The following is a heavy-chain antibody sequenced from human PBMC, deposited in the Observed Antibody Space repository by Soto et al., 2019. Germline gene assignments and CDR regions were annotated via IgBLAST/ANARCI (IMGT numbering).Heavy chain of an antibody. V-gene: IGHV3-21*01. Sequence: GGSLRLSCAASGFTLSSYSMTCARQAQKKGLEWVSSISSSSYIYNADSVKGRFTISRANAKNSLSLQMNSLRAEATAVYSWERDSLYDSSGYPHAFHICGQGPMVTVSS. CDR1: GFTLSSYS. CDR3: ERDSLYDSSGYPHAFHI. D-gene: IGHD3-22*01. J-gene: IGHJ3*02. CDR2: ISSSSYI.